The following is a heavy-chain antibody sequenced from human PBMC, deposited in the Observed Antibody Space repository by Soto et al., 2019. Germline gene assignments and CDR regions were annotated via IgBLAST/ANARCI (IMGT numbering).Heavy chain of an antibody. CDR1: GGPFSGHS. CDR3: ARGISLNVEVQRDAPAKYDFDS. CDR2: INHSRST. D-gene: IGHD2-21*01. Sequence: PSDTLSLTCAVYGGPFSGHSRSWLRQHPGKGLEWIVKINHSRSTNFNPSLKSRVTISVDTSKNQFSLKVNSLTAADTAVYYCARGISLNVEVQRDAPAKYDFDSWGQGTVVT. V-gene: IGHV4-34*01. J-gene: IGHJ4*02.